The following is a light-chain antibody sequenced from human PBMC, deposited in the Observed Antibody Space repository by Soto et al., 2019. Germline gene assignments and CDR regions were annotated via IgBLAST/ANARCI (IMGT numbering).Light chain of an antibody. J-gene: IGKJ1*01. CDR1: QRIGTH. CDR3: QHYNSYSEA. CDR2: AAS. Sequence: DIQMTQSPSSLSASVGDRVTITCRTSQRIGTHLNWYHEKPGKAPKLLIYAASSLQSGVPSRFSGSGSGTEFTLTISSLQPDDFATYYCQHYNSYSEAFGQGTKVDI. V-gene: IGKV1-5*01.